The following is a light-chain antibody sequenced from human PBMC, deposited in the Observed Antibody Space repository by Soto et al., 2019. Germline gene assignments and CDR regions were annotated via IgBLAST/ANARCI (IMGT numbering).Light chain of an antibody. Sequence: EIVLTQSPGTLSLSPGERATLSCRASQSVSDMYLAWYQQKPGQAPRLLIYASTRATGIPDRFSGSGSGTDFTLTTSRVEPEDFAVYFCQHYGTSALFGPGTKVDIK. J-gene: IGKJ3*01. CDR1: QSVSDMY. V-gene: IGKV3-20*01. CDR2: AS. CDR3: QHYGTSAL.